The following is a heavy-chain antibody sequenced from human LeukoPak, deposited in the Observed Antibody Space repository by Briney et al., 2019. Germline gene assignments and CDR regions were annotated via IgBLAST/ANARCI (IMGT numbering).Heavy chain of an antibody. CDR3: ANDRGYCSGGSCYYLDF. V-gene: IGHV3-30*02. D-gene: IGHD2-15*01. Sequence: GGSLRLSCAASGFTFSNYGMHWVRQAPGKGLEWVAVIWHDGSNKYYADSVKGRFTISRDNSKNTLYLQMDSLRAEDTAVYYCANDRGYCSGGSCYYLDFWGQGALVTVSS. J-gene: IGHJ4*02. CDR1: GFTFSNYG. CDR2: IWHDGSNK.